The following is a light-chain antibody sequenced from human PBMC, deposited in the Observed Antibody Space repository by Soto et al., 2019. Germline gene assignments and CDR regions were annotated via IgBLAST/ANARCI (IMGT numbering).Light chain of an antibody. CDR2: DAS. J-gene: IGKJ1*01. CDR3: QQRSNWPRT. V-gene: IGKV3-11*01. CDR1: QSVSSY. Sequence: EIVLTQSLATLSLSSGERATLSCRASQSVSSYLAWYQQKPGQAPRLLIYDASNRATGIPARFSGSGSGTDFTLTISSLEPEDFAVYYCQQRSNWPRTFGQGTKVDIK.